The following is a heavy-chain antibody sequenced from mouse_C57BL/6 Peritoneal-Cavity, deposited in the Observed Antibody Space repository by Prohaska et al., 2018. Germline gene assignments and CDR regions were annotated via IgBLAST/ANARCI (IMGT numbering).Heavy chain of an antibody. V-gene: IGHV1-42*01. Sequence: SCKASGYSFTGYYMNWVKQSPEKSLEWIGEINPSTGGNTYNQKFKAKATLTVDKSSSTAYMQLKSLTSEDSAVYYCERFRSNYFDYWGQGTTLTVSS. J-gene: IGHJ2*01. CDR2: INPSTGGN. CDR1: GYSFTGYY. CDR3: ERFRSNYFDY. D-gene: IGHD1-1*01.